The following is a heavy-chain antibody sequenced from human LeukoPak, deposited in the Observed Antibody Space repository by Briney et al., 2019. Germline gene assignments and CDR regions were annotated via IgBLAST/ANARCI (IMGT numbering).Heavy chain of an antibody. CDR2: ISSSSSYI. J-gene: IGHJ4*02. CDR3: ASPGSISTGGPI. Sequence: GGSLRLSCAASGFTFSSYSMNWVRRAPGKGLEWVSSISSSSSYIYYADSVKGRFTISRDNARNSLSLQMNSLTAEDTAVYYCASPGSISTGGPIWGQGSLVTVSS. D-gene: IGHD3-9*01. V-gene: IGHV3-21*01. CDR1: GFTFSSYS.